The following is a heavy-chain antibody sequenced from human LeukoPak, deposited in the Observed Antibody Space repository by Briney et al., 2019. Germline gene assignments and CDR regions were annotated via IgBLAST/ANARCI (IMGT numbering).Heavy chain of an antibody. V-gene: IGHV3-21*01. CDR1: GFTFSSYS. CDR3: ARDGYYYDSSGYYLRAGLDY. CDR2: ISSSSSYI. J-gene: IGHJ4*02. D-gene: IGHD3-22*01. Sequence: PGGSLRLSCAASGFTFSSYSMNWVRQAPEKGLEWVSSISSSSSYIYYADSVKGRFTISRDKAKNSLYLQMNRLRAEDTAVYYCARDGYYYDSSGYYLRAGLDYWGQGTLVTVSS.